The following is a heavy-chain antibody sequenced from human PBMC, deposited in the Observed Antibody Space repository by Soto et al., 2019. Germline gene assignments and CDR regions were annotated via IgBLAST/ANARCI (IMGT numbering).Heavy chain of an antibody. CDR1: GFIFAAHA. Sequence: GGSLRLSYAASGFIFAAHAMSWVRRAPGKGLEWVSAINWIGGSTNYADSMKGRFTISRDNAKNSLYLQMSSLRAEDTALYYCARHGGTPDLYFDYWGQGT. D-gene: IGHD3-16*01. V-gene: IGHV3-20*03. CDR3: ARHGGTPDLYFDY. CDR2: INWIGGST. J-gene: IGHJ4*02.